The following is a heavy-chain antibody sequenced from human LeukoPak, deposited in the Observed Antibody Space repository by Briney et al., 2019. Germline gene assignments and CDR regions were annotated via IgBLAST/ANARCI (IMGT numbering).Heavy chain of an antibody. J-gene: IGHJ3*02. CDR2: IIPILGIA. V-gene: IGHV1-69*04. CDR3: ARSGGGDGSRGAFDI. D-gene: IGHD2-15*01. CDR1: GGTFSSYA. Sequence: SVKVSCTASGGTFSSYAISWVRQAPGQGLEWMGRIIPILGIANYAQKFQGRVTITADKSTSTAYMELSSLRSEDTAVYYCARSGGGDGSRGAFDIWGQGTMVTVSS.